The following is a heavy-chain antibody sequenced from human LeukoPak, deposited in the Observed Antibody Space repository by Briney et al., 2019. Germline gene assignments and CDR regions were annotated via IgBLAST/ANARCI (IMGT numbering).Heavy chain of an antibody. J-gene: IGHJ3*02. V-gene: IGHV5-51*01. Sequence: PGESLKISCKGSGYSFTSYWIGWVRPMPGKGLEWMGIIYPGDSDTRYSPSFQGQVTISADKSISTAYLQWSSLKASDTAMYYCARRRIAVAKVFNSHDAFDIWGQGTMVTVSS. CDR1: GYSFTSYW. D-gene: IGHD6-19*01. CDR3: ARRRIAVAKVFNSHDAFDI. CDR2: IYPGDSDT.